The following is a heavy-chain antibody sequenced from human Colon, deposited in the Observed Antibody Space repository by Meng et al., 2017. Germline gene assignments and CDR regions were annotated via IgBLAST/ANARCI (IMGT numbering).Heavy chain of an antibody. V-gene: IGHV3-7*01. Sequence: GGSLRLSCAASGFTFSSYWMYWVRQAPGKGREGVASINLDGSGVYYVESVKGRFTISRDNDKNSLSLQMNSLGAEDTALYYCATELRQTIRGWGYWGQGTLVTVSS. CDR3: ATELRQTIRGWGY. CDR2: INLDGSGV. CDR1: GFTFSSYW. D-gene: IGHD5-24*01. J-gene: IGHJ4*02.